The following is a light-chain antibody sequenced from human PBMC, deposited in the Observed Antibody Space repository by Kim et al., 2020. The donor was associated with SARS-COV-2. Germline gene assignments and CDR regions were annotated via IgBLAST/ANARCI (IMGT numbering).Light chain of an antibody. CDR1: ISNFGSNV. V-gene: IGLV1-44*01. J-gene: IGLJ3*02. Sequence: GQRVTNTCSGSISNFGSNVENWCQQLPRTAPKTLMYSNDYRPSGVPDRFSDSKSGTSASLAISGLQSEDEADYYCAAWDDSLKGSVFGGGTQLTVL. CDR3: AAWDDSLKGSV. CDR2: SND.